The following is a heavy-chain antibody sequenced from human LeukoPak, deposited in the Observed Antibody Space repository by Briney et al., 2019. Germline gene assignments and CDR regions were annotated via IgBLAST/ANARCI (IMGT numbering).Heavy chain of an antibody. CDR1: GFTFSSYG. CDR3: AKGVPGTGWYSGFDAFDI. CDR2: IRSDESNK. D-gene: IGHD6-19*01. V-gene: IGHV3-30*02. J-gene: IGHJ3*02. Sequence: GGSLRLSCAASGFTFSSYGMHWVRQAPGKGLEWVAFIRSDESNKYYADFVKGRFTISRDDSKSTLYLQMNSLRAEDTAVYYCAKGVPGTGWYSGFDAFDIWGQGTKVTVSS.